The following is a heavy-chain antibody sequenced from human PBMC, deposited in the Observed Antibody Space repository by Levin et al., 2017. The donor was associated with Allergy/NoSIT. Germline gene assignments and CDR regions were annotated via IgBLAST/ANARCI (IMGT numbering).Heavy chain of an antibody. D-gene: IGHD6-13*01. J-gene: IGHJ4*02. V-gene: IGHV3-74*01. Sequence: PSGGSLRLSCAASGFTFSSYWMHWVRQAPGKGLVWVSRINSDGSSTSYADSVKGRFTISRDNAKNTLYLQMNSLRAEDTAVYYCARVGSSWGFDYWGQGTLVTVSS. CDR1: GFTFSSYW. CDR3: ARVGSSWGFDY. CDR2: INSDGSST.